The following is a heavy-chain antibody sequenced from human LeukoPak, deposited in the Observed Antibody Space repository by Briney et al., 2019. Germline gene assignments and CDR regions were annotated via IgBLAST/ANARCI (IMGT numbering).Heavy chain of an antibody. D-gene: IGHD4-17*01. V-gene: IGHV1-18*01. J-gene: IGHJ6*02. CDR3: ASEWDGDYGDYYGMDV. Sequence: ASVTVSCKASGYTFTSYGISWVRQAPGQGLEWMGWISAYNGNTNYAQKLQGRVTMTTDTSTSTAYMELRSLRSEDTAVYYCASEWDGDYGDYYGMDVWGQGTTVTVSS. CDR1: GYTFTSYG. CDR2: ISAYNGNT.